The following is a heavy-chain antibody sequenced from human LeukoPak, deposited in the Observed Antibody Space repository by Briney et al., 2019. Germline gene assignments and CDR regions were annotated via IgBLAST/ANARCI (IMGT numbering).Heavy chain of an antibody. V-gene: IGHV3-48*03. J-gene: IGHJ4*02. D-gene: IGHD3-10*01. CDR1: GFTFSSYE. CDR2: IGSSGSTI. CDR3: ARFYYGSGTHSFDY. Sequence: GGSLRLSCAASGFTFSSYEMNWVRQAPGKGLKWVSYIGSSGSTIYYADSVKRRFTISRDNAKNSLYLQMNSLRAEDTAVYYCARFYYGSGTHSFDYWGQGTLVTVSS.